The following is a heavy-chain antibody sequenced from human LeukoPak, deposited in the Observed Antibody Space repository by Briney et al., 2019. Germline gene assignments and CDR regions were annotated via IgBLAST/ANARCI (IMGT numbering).Heavy chain of an antibody. CDR1: GGSISSSSYY. J-gene: IGHJ4*02. V-gene: IGHV4-61*01. CDR3: ARGYSFGSYYFDY. CDR2: IYYSGST. Sequence: SETLSLTCTVSGGSISSSSYYWSWIRQPPGKGLEWIGYIYYSGSTNYNPSLKSRVTISVDTSKNQFSLKLSSVTAADTAVYYCARGYSFGSYYFDYWGQGTLVTVSS. D-gene: IGHD5-18*01.